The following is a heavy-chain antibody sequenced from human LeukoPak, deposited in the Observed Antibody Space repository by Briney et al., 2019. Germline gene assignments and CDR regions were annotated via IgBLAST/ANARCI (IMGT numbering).Heavy chain of an antibody. J-gene: IGHJ4*02. CDR2: ISGSGGRT. D-gene: IGHD2-8*01. CDR1: GFTFSSYA. V-gene: IGHV3-23*01. CDR3: AKGERYCTNGVCYRDY. Sequence: VGSLRLSCAASGFTFSSYAMNWVRQAPGKGLEWVSAISGSGGRTYYADSVKGRFTISRDNSKNTLYLQMNSLRAEDTAVYYCAKGERYCTNGVCYRDYWGQGTLVTVSS.